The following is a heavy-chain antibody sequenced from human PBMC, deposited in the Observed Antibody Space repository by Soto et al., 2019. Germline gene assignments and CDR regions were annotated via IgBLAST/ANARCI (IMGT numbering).Heavy chain of an antibody. J-gene: IGHJ6*02. CDR1: RFTFSSYA. CDR3: AREPVRRLQGPDYSYYGMDV. CDR2: ISHDGSDK. Sequence: QVQLVESGGGVVQPGRSLRLSCAASRFTFSSYAMHWVRQGPGKGLEWVAAISHDGSDKYYVDSVKGRFTISRDNSKKTLYLRMNSLRVEDTAVYYCAREPVRRLQGPDYSYYGMDVWGQGTTVTVSS. D-gene: IGHD6-25*01. V-gene: IGHV3-30-3*01.